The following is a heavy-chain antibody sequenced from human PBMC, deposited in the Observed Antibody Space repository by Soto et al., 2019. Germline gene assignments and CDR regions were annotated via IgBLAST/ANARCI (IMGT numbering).Heavy chain of an antibody. J-gene: IGHJ4*02. Sequence: QITLEESGPTLVKPTQTLTLTCTFSGVSRTTSGEGVRWIRQPPGKALEWRALIYWNDDERYSPSLKSRLTITKDPSENQVALTMTYLDPVDTAPYYFAHRVGPQVGRSFDYWGQGTLVSVSS. D-gene: IGHD3-10*01. CDR1: GVSRTTSGEG. CDR2: IYWNDDE. V-gene: IGHV2-5*01. CDR3: AHRVGPQVGRSFDY.